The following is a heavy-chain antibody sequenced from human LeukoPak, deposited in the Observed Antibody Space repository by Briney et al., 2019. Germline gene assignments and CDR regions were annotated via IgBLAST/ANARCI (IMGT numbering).Heavy chain of an antibody. CDR3: ARDSLMWEPIDGGWFDP. J-gene: IGHJ5*02. D-gene: IGHD1-26*01. CDR1: GFTFSSYT. CDR2: ISYDESNK. Sequence: GGSLRLSCAASGFTFSSYTMHWVRQAPGKGLEGVAVISYDESNKYYADSVKGRFTISRDNSKNTLYLQMNSLRAEDTAVYYCARDSLMWEPIDGGWFDPWGQGTLVSVSS. V-gene: IGHV3-30-3*01.